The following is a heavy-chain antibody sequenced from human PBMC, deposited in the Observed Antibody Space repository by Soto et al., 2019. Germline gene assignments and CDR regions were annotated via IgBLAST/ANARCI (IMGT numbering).Heavy chain of an antibody. D-gene: IGHD2-2*01. V-gene: IGHV3-21*01. CDR2: ISKSDYT. J-gene: IGHJ4*02. Sequence: GGSLRLSCTVSGFAFNSYGINWVRQAPGKGLEWVSSISKSDYTYYSDSAKGRFAISRDNAKSSVSLQMNTLRVEDTAVYYCAREDSIIIPAVSDFWGQGTLVTVSS. CDR1: GFAFNSYG. CDR3: AREDSIIIPAVSDF.